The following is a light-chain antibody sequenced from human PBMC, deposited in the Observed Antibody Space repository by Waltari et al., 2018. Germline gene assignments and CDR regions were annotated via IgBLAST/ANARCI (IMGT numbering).Light chain of an antibody. V-gene: IGKV3-11*01. Sequence: ESVLTQSPGTLSLSPGERATLSCRASHSLTSFLAWYQQKPGQAPRLLIYDTSKRATGVPARFSGSASGTDFTLTINSLEPEDFAVYYCQQRTDWPLMYTFGQGTKLEIK. CDR2: DTS. CDR3: QQRTDWPLMYT. CDR1: HSLTSF. J-gene: IGKJ2*01.